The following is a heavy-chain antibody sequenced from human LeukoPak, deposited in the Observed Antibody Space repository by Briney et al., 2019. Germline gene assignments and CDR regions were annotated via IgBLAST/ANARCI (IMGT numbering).Heavy chain of an antibody. D-gene: IGHD3-22*01. CDR2: ISSSSSYI. V-gene: IGHV3-21*01. Sequence: PGGSLRLSCAASGFTFSSDSMNWVRQGPGKGLEWVSSISSSSSYIYYADPVKGRFTISRDNAKNSLYLQMNSLRAEDTAVYYCARDGITMIVPRAFDIWGQGTMVTVSS. J-gene: IGHJ3*02. CDR1: GFTFSSDS. CDR3: ARDGITMIVPRAFDI.